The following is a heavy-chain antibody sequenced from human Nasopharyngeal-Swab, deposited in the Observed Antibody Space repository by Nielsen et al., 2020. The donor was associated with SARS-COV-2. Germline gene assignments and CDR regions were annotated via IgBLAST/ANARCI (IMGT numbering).Heavy chain of an antibody. V-gene: IGHV2-5*02. CDR2: IYWDDDK. CDR3: AHHTVTTVFDY. J-gene: IGHJ4*02. D-gene: IGHD4-17*01. Sequence: CGPTLATPTQPLTLTCTFSGFSLSTSGVGVGWIRQPPGKALEWLALIYWDDDKRYSPSLKSRLTITKDTSKNQVVLTMTNMDPVDTATYYCAHHTVTTVFDYWGQGTLVTVSS. CDR1: GFSLSTSGVG.